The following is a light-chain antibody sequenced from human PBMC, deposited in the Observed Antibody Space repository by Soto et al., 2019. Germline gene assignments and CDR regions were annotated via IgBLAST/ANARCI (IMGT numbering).Light chain of an antibody. CDR2: EVT. Sequence: QSALTQPASVSGSPGQSITISCTGTSSDVGGYDYVSWYQQHPGKAPKFMIYEVTNRPSGVSHRFSGSKSGNTASLTISGLQAEDEADYYCTSSTSTSNHVFGTGKKVTV. J-gene: IGLJ1*01. CDR3: TSSTSTSNHV. V-gene: IGLV2-14*01. CDR1: SSDVGGYDY.